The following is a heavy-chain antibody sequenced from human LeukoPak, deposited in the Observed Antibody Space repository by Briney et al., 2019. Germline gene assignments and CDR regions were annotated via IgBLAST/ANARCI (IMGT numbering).Heavy chain of an antibody. CDR2: IGYSVSTI. Sequence: GGSLRLSCAASGFTFSSYTMNWVRQAPGKGLEWVSYIGYSVSTIYYADSAKGRFTISRDNAKNSLYLQMNSLRDEDTAVYYCARDLAYGFNYWGQGTLVIVSS. CDR1: GFTFSSYT. D-gene: IGHD3-10*01. J-gene: IGHJ4*02. V-gene: IGHV3-48*02. CDR3: ARDLAYGFNY.